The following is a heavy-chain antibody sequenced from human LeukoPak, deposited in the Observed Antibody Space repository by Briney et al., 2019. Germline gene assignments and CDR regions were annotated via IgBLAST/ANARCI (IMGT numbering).Heavy chain of an antibody. D-gene: IGHD3-3*01. Sequence: GGSLRLSCTASGFSFSAYSMNWVRQAPGQSLEWISYISSTGTYQNYADSVKGRLTISRDSAKNSLFLQLDSLRAEDTAVYYCAREYDFWSGYSQPMGYWGQGTLVTVSS. CDR1: GFSFSAYS. V-gene: IGHV3-21*01. CDR3: AREYDFWSGYSQPMGY. CDR2: ISSTGTYQ. J-gene: IGHJ4*02.